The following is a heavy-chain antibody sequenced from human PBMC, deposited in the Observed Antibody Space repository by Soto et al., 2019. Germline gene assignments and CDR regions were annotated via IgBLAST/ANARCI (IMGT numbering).Heavy chain of an antibody. CDR3: AREGFLSIYSAYSWFDP. Sequence: ASETLSLTCAVSGGSISSSNWWSWVRQPPGKGLEWIGEIYHSGSTNYNPSLKSRVTISVDKSKNQFSLRLNSVTPEDTAVYYCAREGFLSIYSAYSWFDPWGQGTLVTVSS. V-gene: IGHV4-4*02. CDR2: IYHSGST. J-gene: IGHJ5*02. D-gene: IGHD3-3*01. CDR1: GGSISSSNW.